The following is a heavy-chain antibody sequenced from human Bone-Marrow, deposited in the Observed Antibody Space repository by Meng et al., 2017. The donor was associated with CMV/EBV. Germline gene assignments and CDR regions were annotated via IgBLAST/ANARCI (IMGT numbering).Heavy chain of an antibody. V-gene: IGHV1-69*05. CDR2: IIPIFGTA. CDR3: ARAEVTAAAGTPHYYYYYGMDV. D-gene: IGHD6-13*01. CDR1: GGTFSSYA. J-gene: IGHJ6*02. Sequence: SVKVSCKASGGTFSSYAISWVRQAPGQGLEWMGGIIPIFGTANYAQKFQGRVTITTDESTSTAYMELSSLRSEDTAVYYCARAEVTAAAGTPHYYYYYGMDVWGQGTTVTVPS.